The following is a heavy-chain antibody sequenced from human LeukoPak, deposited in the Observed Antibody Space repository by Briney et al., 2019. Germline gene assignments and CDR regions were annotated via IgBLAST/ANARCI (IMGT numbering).Heavy chain of an antibody. Sequence: PGGSLRLSCAASGFTFSSYSMNWVRQTPGEGLEWVSSISPPSTYIYYADSVKGRFTISRDSAKNSLYLQMNSLRDEDTAVYYCASGLTGGGAYWGQGTLVTVSS. CDR1: GFTFSSYS. V-gene: IGHV3-21*01. J-gene: IGHJ4*02. CDR2: ISPPSTYI. CDR3: ASGLTGGGAY. D-gene: IGHD2-8*02.